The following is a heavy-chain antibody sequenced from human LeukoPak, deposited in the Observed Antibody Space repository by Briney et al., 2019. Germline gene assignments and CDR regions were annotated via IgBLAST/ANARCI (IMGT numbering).Heavy chain of an antibody. D-gene: IGHD3-3*01. CDR2: ISGGGVGT. CDR3: AKDRRAALYGEFDY. V-gene: IGHV3-23*01. J-gene: IGHJ4*02. CDR1: GFTLSSYA. Sequence: GGSLRLSCAASGFTLSSYAMSWVRQAPGKGLEWVSAISGGGVGTYYADSVKGRFTFSRDNSKNTLYLQMNSLRAEDTAVYYCAKDRRAALYGEFDYWGQGTLVTVSS.